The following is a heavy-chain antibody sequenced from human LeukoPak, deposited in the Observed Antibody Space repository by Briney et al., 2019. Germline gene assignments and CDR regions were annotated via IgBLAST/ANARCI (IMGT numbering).Heavy chain of an antibody. D-gene: IGHD4/OR15-4a*01. CDR2: IKHDGSEK. J-gene: IGHJ4*02. Sequence: HPGGSLRLSCAASGFTFSSYWMSWVRQAPGKGLEWVANIKHDGSEKYYVDSVKGRFTISRDNSKNTLYLQMNSLRAEDTAVYYCARRAGAYSHPHDYWGQGTLVTVSS. CDR3: ARRAGAYSHPHDY. CDR1: GFTFSSYW. V-gene: IGHV3-7*03.